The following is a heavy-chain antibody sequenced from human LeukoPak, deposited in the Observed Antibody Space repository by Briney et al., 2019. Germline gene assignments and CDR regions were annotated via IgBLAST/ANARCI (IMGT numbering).Heavy chain of an antibody. D-gene: IGHD2-8*01. CDR1: GYSFISYW. J-gene: IGHJ3*01. CDR3: AREMGSGSRMSFDV. V-gene: IGHV5-51*01. Sequence: GESLKISCQASGYSFISYWIGWVRQMPGKGLEWMGIIYPGDSDTKYSPSFQGQVTFSADKVSNTAYLQWSSLKSSGTAMYYCAREMGSGSRMSFDVWGQGTMVTVSS. CDR2: IYPGDSDT.